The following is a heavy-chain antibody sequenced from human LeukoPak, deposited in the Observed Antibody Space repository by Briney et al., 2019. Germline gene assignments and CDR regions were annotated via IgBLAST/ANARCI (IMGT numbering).Heavy chain of an antibody. CDR2: INPNSGGT. CDR1: GYTFTGYY. CDR3: AGGPLGSSSSGYYYYMDV. D-gene: IGHD6-6*01. J-gene: IGHJ6*03. Sequence: ASVKVSCKASGYTFTGYYMHWVRQAPGQGLEWMGWINPNSGGTNYAQKFQGRVTMTRDTSISTAYMEVSRLRPDDTAVYYCAGGPLGSSSSGYYYYMDVWGKGTTVTVSS. V-gene: IGHV1-2*02.